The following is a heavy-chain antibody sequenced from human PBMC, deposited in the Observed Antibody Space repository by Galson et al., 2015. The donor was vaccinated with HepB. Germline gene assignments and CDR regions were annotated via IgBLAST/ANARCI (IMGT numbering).Heavy chain of an antibody. CDR2: ISYDGSKK. CDR3: ARGLYRWAYFDC. D-gene: IGHD1-26*01. V-gene: IGHV3-30*03. Sequence: SLRLSCAASGFTFSSYGMNWVRQAPGKGLEWVAVISYDGSKKYYTDSVKGRFTISRDNSKSTVYLQMNSLRTEDTAVYYCARGLYRWAYFDCWGPGTLFSVPA. J-gene: IGHJ4*02. CDR1: GFTFSSYG.